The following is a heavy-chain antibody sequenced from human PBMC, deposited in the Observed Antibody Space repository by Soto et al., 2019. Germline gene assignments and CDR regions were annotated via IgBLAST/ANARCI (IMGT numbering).Heavy chain of an antibody. CDR1: RVTFSTYG. V-gene: IGHV3-30*18. D-gene: IGHD3-9*01. Sequence: PGGSLRLSCAASRVTFSTYGMHWVRQAPGKGLEWVALIAHDGSNKYYADSVKGRFTISRDNSKNTLYLQMNSLRAEDTAVYYCAKNVWGITILGGMDVWGQGTTVTVSS. CDR2: IAHDGSNK. J-gene: IGHJ6*02. CDR3: AKNVWGITILGGMDV.